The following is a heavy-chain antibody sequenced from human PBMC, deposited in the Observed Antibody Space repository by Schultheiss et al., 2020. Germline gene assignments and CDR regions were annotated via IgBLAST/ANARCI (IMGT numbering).Heavy chain of an antibody. Sequence: SETLSLTCAVYGGSFSGYYWSWIRQPPGKGLEWIGEINHSGSTNYNPSLKSRVTISVDTSKNQFSLKLSSVTAADTAVYYCARGISSGWFAPFDYWGQGTLVTGSS. CDR1: GGSFSGYY. CDR3: ARGISSGWFAPFDY. V-gene: IGHV4-34*01. D-gene: IGHD6-19*01. CDR2: INHSGST. J-gene: IGHJ4*02.